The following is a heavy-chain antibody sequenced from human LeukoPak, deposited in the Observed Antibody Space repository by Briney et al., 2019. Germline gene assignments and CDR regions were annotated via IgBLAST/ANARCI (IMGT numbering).Heavy chain of an antibody. V-gene: IGHV1-8*01. CDR2: MNPNSGNT. CDR1: GYTFTSYD. CDR3: ARALYTYGYYYYYMDV. J-gene: IGHJ6*03. D-gene: IGHD3-16*01. Sequence: ASVKVSCKASGYTFTSYDINWVRQATGQGLEWMGWMNPNSGNTGYAQKFQGRVTMTRNTSISTAYMELSSLRSEDTAVCYCARALYTYGYYYYYMDVWGKGTTVTVSS.